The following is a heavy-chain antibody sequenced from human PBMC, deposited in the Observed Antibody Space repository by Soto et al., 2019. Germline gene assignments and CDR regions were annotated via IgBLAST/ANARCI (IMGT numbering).Heavy chain of an antibody. Sequence: SVKVSCKASGGTFSSYTISWVRQAPGQGLEWMGRIIPILGIANYAQKFQGRVTITADESTSTAYMELSSLRSEDTAVYYCARDGGDIVLVPAAPPYYGMDVWGQGTTVTVSS. V-gene: IGHV1-69*04. CDR2: IIPILGIA. D-gene: IGHD2-2*01. CDR1: GGTFSSYT. J-gene: IGHJ6*02. CDR3: ARDGGDIVLVPAAPPYYGMDV.